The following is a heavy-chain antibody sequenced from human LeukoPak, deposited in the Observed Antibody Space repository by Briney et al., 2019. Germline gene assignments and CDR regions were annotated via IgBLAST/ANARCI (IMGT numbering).Heavy chain of an antibody. CDR2: INPNSGGT. V-gene: IGHV1-2*02. D-gene: IGHD3-9*01. J-gene: IGHJ6*03. Sequence: GASVKVSCKASGYTFTGYYMHWVRQAPGQGLEWMGWINPNSGGTNYAQKFQGRVTITADKSTSTAYMELSSLRSEDTAVYYCARESLLRKQRGFDWLLGAHYMDVWGKGTTVTVSS. CDR3: ARESLLRKQRGFDWLLGAHYMDV. CDR1: GYTFTGYY.